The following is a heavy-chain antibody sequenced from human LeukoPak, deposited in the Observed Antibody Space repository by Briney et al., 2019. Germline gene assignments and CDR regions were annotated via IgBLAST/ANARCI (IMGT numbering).Heavy chain of an antibody. Sequence: ASVKVSCKASGYTXTEYYMHWVRQAPGQGLEWMGWINPNSGGANYAENFQGRVTMTRDTSISTAYMELSSLRYDDTALYYCARGRSLNDYWGQGTLVTVSS. V-gene: IGHV1-2*02. D-gene: IGHD3-10*01. CDR2: INPNSGGA. J-gene: IGHJ4*02. CDR1: GYTXTEYY. CDR3: ARGRSLNDY.